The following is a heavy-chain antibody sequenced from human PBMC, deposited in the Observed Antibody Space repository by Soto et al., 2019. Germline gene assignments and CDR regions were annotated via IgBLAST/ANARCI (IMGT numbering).Heavy chain of an antibody. CDR3: ARVVIVATSYYFDY. CDR2: IRKKANSYTT. Sequence: EVQLVESGGTLVQPGGSLRLSCAASGFTFSDHYMDWVRQPPGKGLEWVGRIRKKANSYTTEYAASVKGSFTISRDDSQNSLYLQMNSLKTEDTAVYYCARVVIVATSYYFDYWGQGTLVTVSS. CDR1: GFTFSDHY. V-gene: IGHV3-72*01. D-gene: IGHD5-12*01. J-gene: IGHJ4*02.